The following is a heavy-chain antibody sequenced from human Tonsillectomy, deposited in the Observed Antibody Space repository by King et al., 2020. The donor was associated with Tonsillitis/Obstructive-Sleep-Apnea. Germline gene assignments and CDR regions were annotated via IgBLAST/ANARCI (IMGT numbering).Heavy chain of an antibody. Sequence: QLQESGPGLVKPSQTLSLTCTVSSDSISSGGYYWSWIRQHPGKGLEWIGFIAYTGSTCYNPSLQSLVTISVDTSKNQCSLRLRSVTAADTAVYYCARTGDLSSSWFYNWFDPWGQGTLVTVSS. CDR1: SDSISSGGYY. CDR3: ARTGDLSSSWFYNWFDP. CDR2: IAYTGST. D-gene: IGHD6-13*01. V-gene: IGHV4-31*01. J-gene: IGHJ5*02.